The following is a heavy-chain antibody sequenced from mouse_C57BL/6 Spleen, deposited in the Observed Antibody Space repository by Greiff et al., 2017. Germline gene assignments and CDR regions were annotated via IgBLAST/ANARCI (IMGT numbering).Heavy chain of an antibody. CDR2: ISSGSSTI. V-gene: IGHV5-17*01. J-gene: IGHJ4*01. CDR1: GFTFSDYG. Sequence: EVKLMESGGGLVKPGGSLKLSCAASGFTFSDYGMHWVRQAPEKGLAWVAYISSGSSTIYYADTVKGRFTISRDNAKNTLFLQMTSLRSEDTAMYYCARALHYYGSRGYYAMDYWGQGTSVTVSS. D-gene: IGHD1-1*01. CDR3: ARALHYYGSRGYYAMDY.